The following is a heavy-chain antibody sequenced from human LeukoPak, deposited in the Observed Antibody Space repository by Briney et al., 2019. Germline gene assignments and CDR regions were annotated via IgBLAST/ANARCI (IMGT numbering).Heavy chain of an antibody. V-gene: IGHV3-48*04. J-gene: IGHJ4*02. CDR1: GFTFSSYS. CDR3: AKEGTRMASSYFDY. Sequence: GGSLRLSCAASGFTFSSYSMNWVRQAPGKGLEWHSYIRSSSNIIYYADSEKGRFTISRDNTKNSLYLQMNSLRAEDTAVYYCAKEGTRMASSYFDYWGQGTLITVSS. D-gene: IGHD2-8*01. CDR2: IRSSSNII.